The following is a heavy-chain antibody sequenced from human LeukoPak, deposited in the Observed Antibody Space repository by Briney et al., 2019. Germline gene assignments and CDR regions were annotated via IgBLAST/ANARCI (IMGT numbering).Heavy chain of an antibody. V-gene: IGHV4-39*01. Sequence: SETLSLTCTVSGGSISSSSYYWGWIRQPPGKGLEWIGSIYYSGSTYYNPSLKSRVTISVDTSKNQFSLKVRSVTAADTAVYYCTRRPHTDPGCVDPWGKGTLVTVSS. CDR1: GGSISSSSYY. CDR3: TRRPHTDPGCVDP. D-gene: IGHD5-18*01. J-gene: IGHJ5*02. CDR2: IYYSGST.